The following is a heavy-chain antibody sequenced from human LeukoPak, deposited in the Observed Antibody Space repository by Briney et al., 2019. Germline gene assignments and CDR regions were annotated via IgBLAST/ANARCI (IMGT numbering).Heavy chain of an antibody. CDR1: GFTFSSYA. Sequence: QPGGSLRLSCAASGFTFSSYAMSWVRQAPGKGLEWVSAISGSGGSTYYADSVKGRFTISRDNAKNSLYLQMNSLRAEDTAVYYCARGPPAYCSSTSCPNYYFDYWGQGTLVTVSS. J-gene: IGHJ4*02. CDR3: ARGPPAYCSSTSCPNYYFDY. CDR2: ISGSGGST. D-gene: IGHD2-2*01. V-gene: IGHV3-23*01.